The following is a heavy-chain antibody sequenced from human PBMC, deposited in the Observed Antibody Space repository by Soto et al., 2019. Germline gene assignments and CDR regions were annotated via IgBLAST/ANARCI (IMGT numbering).Heavy chain of an antibody. CDR1: GFTFSDYY. Sequence: GGSLRLSCAASGFTFSDYYMSWIRQAPGKGLEWVSYISSSGSTIYYADSVKGRFTISRDNAKNSLYLQMNSLRAEDTAVYYCARDAHDVLRFLEWLPRPDWFDPWGQGTLVTVSS. V-gene: IGHV3-11*01. J-gene: IGHJ5*02. CDR3: ARDAHDVLRFLEWLPRPDWFDP. D-gene: IGHD3-3*01. CDR2: ISSSGSTI.